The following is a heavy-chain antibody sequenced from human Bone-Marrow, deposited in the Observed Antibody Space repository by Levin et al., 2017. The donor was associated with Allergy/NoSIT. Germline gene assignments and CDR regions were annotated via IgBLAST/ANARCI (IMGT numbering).Heavy chain of an antibody. Sequence: ASVKVSCKASGYTFTTYGLNWVRQAPGQGLEWMGWINTNTGNPMYAQGLTGRFVFSLDTSVSTAYLHISSLKAEDTAVYYCARDRGDISGWYTVDYWGRGSLLAVS. V-gene: IGHV7-4-1*02. J-gene: IGHJ4*01. CDR3: ARDRGDISGWYTVDY. CDR1: GYTFTTYG. CDR2: INTNTGNP. D-gene: IGHD6-19*01.